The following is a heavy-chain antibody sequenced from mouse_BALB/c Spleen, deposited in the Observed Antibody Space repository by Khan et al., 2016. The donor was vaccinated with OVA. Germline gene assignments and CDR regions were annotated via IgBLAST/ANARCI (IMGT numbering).Heavy chain of an antibody. V-gene: IGHV2-6-4*01. J-gene: IGHJ4*01. Sequence: QVQLKESGPDLAAPSQSLSITCTVSGYSLSRYNIHWVRQPPGKGLEWLGMIWGGGGTDYNSNLKSRLSISKDNTKSQVFLKMNSQQTDDTAKYYWASAYYRYGGYYAMDYWGQGTLVTVSA. D-gene: IGHD2-14*01. CDR2: IWGGGGT. CDR1: GYSLSRYN. CDR3: ASAYYRYGGYYAMDY.